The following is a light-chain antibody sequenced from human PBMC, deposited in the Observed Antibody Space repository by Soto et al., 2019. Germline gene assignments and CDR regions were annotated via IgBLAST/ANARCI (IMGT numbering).Light chain of an antibody. J-gene: IGLJ2*01. Sequence: QSVLTQPPSVSGAPGQRVTISCTGSSSNIGAGYDVHWYQQLPGTAPKLLIYVNSNRPSGVPDRFSGSKSGTSASLASTGLQAEDEADYYCQSYDSSLSVVFGGGTKVTVL. CDR3: QSYDSSLSVV. CDR2: VNS. V-gene: IGLV1-40*01. CDR1: SSNIGAGYD.